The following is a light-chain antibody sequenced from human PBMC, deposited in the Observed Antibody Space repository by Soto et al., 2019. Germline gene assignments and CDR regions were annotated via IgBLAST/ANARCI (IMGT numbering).Light chain of an antibody. CDR3: SSFTSSTNTRA. V-gene: IGLV2-14*01. Sequence: QSALTQPASVSGSPGQSISIPCTGTSSDVADYNYVSWYQQHPGKVPKLLIYDVSNRPSGVSYRFSGSRSGNTASLTISGLQAEDEADYFCSSFTSSTNTRAFGGGTKLTVL. J-gene: IGLJ2*01. CDR2: DVS. CDR1: SSDVADYNY.